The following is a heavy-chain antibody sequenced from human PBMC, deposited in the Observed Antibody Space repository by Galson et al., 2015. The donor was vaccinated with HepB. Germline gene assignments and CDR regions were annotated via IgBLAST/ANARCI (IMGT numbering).Heavy chain of an antibody. D-gene: IGHD1-7*01. CDR3: VRDRSITGTTSHFDY. CDR1: GGTFSNFE. Sequence: SVKVSCKASGGTFSNFEFAWVRQAPGQGLEWMGGIIVMFGTANYAQKFQGRVTITADDSTTTAYMELSSLRSEDTAIYYCVRDRSITGTTSHFDYWGQGTLVTVSS. CDR2: IIVMFGTA. V-gene: IGHV1-69*13. J-gene: IGHJ4*02.